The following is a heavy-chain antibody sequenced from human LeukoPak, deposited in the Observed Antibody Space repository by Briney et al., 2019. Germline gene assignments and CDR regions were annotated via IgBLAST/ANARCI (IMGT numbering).Heavy chain of an antibody. CDR3: ARDMTIGIAFDI. D-gene: IGHD4/OR15-4a*01. V-gene: IGHV1-18*01. CDR1: GYTFTSYG. J-gene: IGHJ3*02. CDR2: ISAYNGNA. Sequence: GASVKVSCKASGYTFTSYGISWVRQAPGQGPEWMGWISAYNGNAKYAQKLQGRVTMTTDTSTSTAYMELRSLRSDDTAVYYCARDMTIGIAFDIWGQGTMVTVSS.